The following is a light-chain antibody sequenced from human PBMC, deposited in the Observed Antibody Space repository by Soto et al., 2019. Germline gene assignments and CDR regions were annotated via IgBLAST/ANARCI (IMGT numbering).Light chain of an antibody. CDR1: SSNIGAGYD. J-gene: IGLJ1*01. CDR3: QSYDSSLSGSDYV. Sequence: QSVLTQPPSVSGAPGQRVTISCTGSSSNIGAGYDVHWYQQLPGTAPKLLIYGNSNRPSGVPDRFSGSKSGTSASLAITGLQAEDEADYYCQSYDSSLSGSDYVFGTGPQLTVL. V-gene: IGLV1-40*01. CDR2: GNS.